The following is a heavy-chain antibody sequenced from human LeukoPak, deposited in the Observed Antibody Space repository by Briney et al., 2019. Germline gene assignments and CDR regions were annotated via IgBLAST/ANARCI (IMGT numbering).Heavy chain of an antibody. CDR3: ARVLAATHYFDY. CDR2: IYYSGST. Sequence: SETLSLTCPVSGDSMGNYYGNWFRQPPGKGLEWIGYIYYSGSTNYNPSLKSRVTISVDTSKNQFSLKLSSVTAADTAVYYCARVLAATHYFDYWGQGTLVTVSS. V-gene: IGHV4-59*01. D-gene: IGHD6-13*01. CDR1: GDSMGNYY. J-gene: IGHJ4*02.